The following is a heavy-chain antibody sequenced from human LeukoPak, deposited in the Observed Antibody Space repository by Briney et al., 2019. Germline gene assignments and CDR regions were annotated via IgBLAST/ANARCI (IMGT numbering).Heavy chain of an antibody. CDR1: GFTFSDYY. D-gene: IGHD1-26*01. J-gene: IGHJ3*02. CDR2: ISSSGSNI. V-gene: IGHV3-11*04. CDR3: ARDSSGSGSYVEEGDAFDI. Sequence: GGSLRLSCAASGFTFSDYYMSWIRQAPGQGLEWVSYISSSGSNIYYADSVKGRFTISRDNAKNSLYLQMNSLRAEDTAVYYCARDSSGSGSYVEEGDAFDIWGQGTMVTVSS.